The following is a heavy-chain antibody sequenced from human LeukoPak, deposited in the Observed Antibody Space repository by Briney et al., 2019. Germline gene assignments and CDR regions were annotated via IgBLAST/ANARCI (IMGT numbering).Heavy chain of an antibody. J-gene: IGHJ5*02. D-gene: IGHD6-6*01. CDR2: IYWDADN. CDR3: PHSESRRRACLIWFDP. Sequence: SSPSLVTPTSPLTPTCTFSATSPSTSGARVGSIRQPPGKALVWLALIYWDADNRYSQSLKSSSTITKYSSENQLVLTMTNMDPVDTATYYWPHSESRRRACLIWFDPWGHGTLVTFSS. CDR1: ATSPSTSGAR. V-gene: IGHV2-5*02.